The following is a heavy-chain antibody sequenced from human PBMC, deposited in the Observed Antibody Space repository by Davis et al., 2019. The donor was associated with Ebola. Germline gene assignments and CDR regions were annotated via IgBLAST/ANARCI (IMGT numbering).Heavy chain of an antibody. CDR1: GDSISSSSYY. V-gene: IGHV4-61*01. J-gene: IGHJ6*02. CDR2: IYYSGST. D-gene: IGHD2-2*01. Sequence: SETLSLTCTVSGDSISSSSYYWSWIRQPPGKGLEWIGYIYYSGSTYYNPSLKSRVTISVDTSKNQFSLKLSSVTAADTAVYYCARGGYCSSTSCYGYYYYGMDVWGQGTTVTVSS. CDR3: ARGGYCSSTSCYGYYYYGMDV.